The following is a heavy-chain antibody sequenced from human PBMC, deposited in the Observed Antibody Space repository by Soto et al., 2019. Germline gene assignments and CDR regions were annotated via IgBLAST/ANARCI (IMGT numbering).Heavy chain of an antibody. Sequence: ASVKVSCKASGYTFTSYAVHWVRQAPGQRLEWMGWINAGNGNTKYSQKFQGRVTITRDTSASTAYMELSSLRSEDTAVYYCASNRITIFGVVIDGWFDPWGQGTLVTVSS. V-gene: IGHV1-3*01. D-gene: IGHD3-3*01. CDR3: ASNRITIFGVVIDGWFDP. J-gene: IGHJ5*02. CDR1: GYTFTSYA. CDR2: INAGNGNT.